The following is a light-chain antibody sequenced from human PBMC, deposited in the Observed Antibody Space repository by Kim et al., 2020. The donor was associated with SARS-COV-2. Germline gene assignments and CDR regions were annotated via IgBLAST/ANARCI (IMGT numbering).Light chain of an antibody. CDR3: QTWDSSSVI. CDR2: QDT. Sequence: VAPGQTASIACSGDKLGDKYVCWYQQKAGQSPVLLIYQDTKWPSGIPERFSGYNSGNTAPLTISGTQAMDEADYYCQTWDSSSVIFGGGTQLAVL. V-gene: IGLV3-1*01. CDR1: KLGDKY. J-gene: IGLJ2*01.